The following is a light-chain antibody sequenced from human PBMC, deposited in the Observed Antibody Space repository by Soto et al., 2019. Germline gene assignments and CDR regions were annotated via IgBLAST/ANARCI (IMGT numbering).Light chain of an antibody. J-gene: IGKJ1*01. CDR2: TAS. CDR1: QSVSSW. CDR3: QQYNSYSRT. Sequence: DIEVTQSPSTLSASPGDRVPISCRASQSVSSWLAWYQQQPGQAHRLLIYTASSLAGGVPSRFSGSGSGTEFTLTISSLQPDDFATYYCQQYNSYSRTFGQGTKVDIK. V-gene: IGKV1-5*03.